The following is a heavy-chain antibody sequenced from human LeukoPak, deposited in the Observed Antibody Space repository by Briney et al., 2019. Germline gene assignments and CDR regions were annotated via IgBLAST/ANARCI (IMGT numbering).Heavy chain of an antibody. J-gene: IGHJ5*02. CDR2: FDPEDGET. CDR1: GYTLTELS. CDR3: ATVGSVVGATTFDWFDP. Sequence: ASVKVSCKVSGYTLTELSMHWVRQAPGKGLEWMGGFDPEDGETIYAQKFQGRVTMTEDTSTDTAYMELSSLRSEATAVYYCATVGSVVGATTFDWFDPWGQGTLVTVSS. D-gene: IGHD1-26*01. V-gene: IGHV1-24*01.